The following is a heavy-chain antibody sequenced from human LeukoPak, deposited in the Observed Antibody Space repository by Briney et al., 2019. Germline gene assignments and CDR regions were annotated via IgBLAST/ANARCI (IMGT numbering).Heavy chain of an antibody. Sequence: GASVTVSCKASGYTFTSYYMHWVRQAPGQGLEWMGIINPSGGSTSYAQKFQGRVTMTRDTSTSTVYMELSSLRSEDTAVYYCARDYFQGIVGVYTGYGMDVWGQGTTVTVSS. V-gene: IGHV1-46*01. CDR2: INPSGGST. CDR1: GYTFTSYY. D-gene: IGHD1-26*01. J-gene: IGHJ6*02. CDR3: ARDYFQGIVGVYTGYGMDV.